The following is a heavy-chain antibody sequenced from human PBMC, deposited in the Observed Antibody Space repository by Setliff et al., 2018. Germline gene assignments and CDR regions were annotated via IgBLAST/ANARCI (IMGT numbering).Heavy chain of an antibody. CDR3: ARSRSLLSGLVVVIPFDY. D-gene: IGHD3-22*01. J-gene: IGHJ4*02. V-gene: IGHV4-34*01. Sequence: PSETLSLTCAVYSGSFSEYYWSWIRQPLGKGWEWIGEVNHSGKTSYNPSLKSRVTISIDTSKKQFSMELASLTVADTGVYFCARSRSLLSGLVVVIPFDYWGQGTLVTVSS. CDR1: SGSFSEYY. CDR2: VNHSGKT.